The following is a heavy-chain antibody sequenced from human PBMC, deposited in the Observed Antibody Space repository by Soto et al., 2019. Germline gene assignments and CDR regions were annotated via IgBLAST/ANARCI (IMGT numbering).Heavy chain of an antibody. CDR2: ISYDGSKK. V-gene: IGHV3-30-3*01. D-gene: IGHD3-22*01. Sequence: QVQLVESGGGVVQPGRSLRLSCAASGFTFSSYAMHWVRQAPGKGLEWVAVISYDGSKKYYADSVKGLFTISSDNSTNTLYLQMNSLRAEDTAVYYCASGYDTSVYYPFDYWVQGTLDTVDS. CDR3: ASGYDTSVYYPFDY. CDR1: GFTFSSYA. J-gene: IGHJ4*02.